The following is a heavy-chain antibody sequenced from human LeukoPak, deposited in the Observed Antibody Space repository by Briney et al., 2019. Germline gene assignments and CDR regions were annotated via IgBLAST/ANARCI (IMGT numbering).Heavy chain of an antibody. J-gene: IGHJ4*02. CDR1: GGSISSFY. CDR3: ARWGYCSSTSCYAALFDY. V-gene: IGHV4-59*12. D-gene: IGHD2-2*01. CDR2: IYYSGST. Sequence: SETLSLTCTVSGGSISSFYWSWIRQPPGKGLEWIGYIYYSGSTDYNPSLKSRVTISVDTSKNQFSLKLSSVTAADTAVYYCARWGYCSSTSCYAALFDYWGQGTLVTVSS.